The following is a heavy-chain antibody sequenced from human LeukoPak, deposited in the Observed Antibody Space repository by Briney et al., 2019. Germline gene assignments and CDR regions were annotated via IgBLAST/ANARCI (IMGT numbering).Heavy chain of an antibody. V-gene: IGHV3-21*01. CDR2: ISSNSNYI. D-gene: IGHD3-22*01. CDR3: ARPYYYDSSGYPY. J-gene: IGHJ4*02. Sequence: PGGSLRLSCAASGFTFSIYSMNWVRQVPGKGLEWGSSISSNSNYIYYADSVKGRFTISRDNAKNSLYLQMNSLRAEDTAVYYCARPYYYDSSGYPYWGQGTLVTVSS. CDR1: GFTFSIYS.